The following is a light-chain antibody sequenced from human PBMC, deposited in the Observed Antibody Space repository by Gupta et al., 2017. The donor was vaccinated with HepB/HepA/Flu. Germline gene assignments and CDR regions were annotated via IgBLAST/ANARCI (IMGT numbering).Light chain of an antibody. Sequence: EIVMTQSPATLSVSPGERATLSCRASQSVNINLAWYQQKPGQAPRLLIYGASTRATGIPARCSGSGSGTEFTLTISSLQSEDFAVYYCQQYNNWPPWTFGQGTKVDIK. CDR3: QQYNNWPPWT. CDR2: GAS. V-gene: IGKV3-15*01. J-gene: IGKJ1*01. CDR1: QSVNIN.